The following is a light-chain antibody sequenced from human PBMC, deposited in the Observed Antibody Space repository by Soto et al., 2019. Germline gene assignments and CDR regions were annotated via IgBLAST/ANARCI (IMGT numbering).Light chain of an antibody. V-gene: IGKV1-39*01. CDR3: QQSYGSPLT. CDR2: AAS. J-gene: IGKJ4*01. CDR1: QSISSY. Sequence: DIQMTQSPSSLSASVGDRVTITCRASQSISSYLNWYQQRPGKAPNNLIYAASRLQSRVPSRFSGSGSGTDFTLSISNLQPEDGATYYCQQSYGSPLTFGGGTKVEIK.